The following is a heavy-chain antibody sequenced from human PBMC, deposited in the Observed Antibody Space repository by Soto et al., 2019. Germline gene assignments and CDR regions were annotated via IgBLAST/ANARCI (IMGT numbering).Heavy chain of an antibody. V-gene: IGHV1-18*01. J-gene: IGHJ4*02. D-gene: IGHD1-26*01. CDR3: ARADDLRYSGSYIPDY. CDR1: GYTFTSYG. Sequence: QVQLVQSGAEVKKPGASVKVSCKASGYTFTSYGISWVRQAPGQGLEWMGWISAYNGNTNYAQELQGRVTMTTDTSTSTAYMELRSLRSDDTAVYYCARADDLRYSGSYIPDYWGQGTLVTVSS. CDR2: ISAYNGNT.